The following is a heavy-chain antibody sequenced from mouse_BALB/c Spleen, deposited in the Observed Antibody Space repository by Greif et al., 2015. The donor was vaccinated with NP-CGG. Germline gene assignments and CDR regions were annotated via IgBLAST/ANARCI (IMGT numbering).Heavy chain of an antibody. CDR3: ARFSGNYDYYAMDY. Sequence: VQLQQSGAELVRPGTSVKVSCKASGYALTNYLIEWVKQRPGQGLEWIGVINPGSGGTNYNEKFKGKATLTADKSSSTAYMQLSSLTSDDPAVYFCARFSGNYDYYAMDYWGQGTSVTVSS. D-gene: IGHD2-1*01. CDR2: INPGSGGT. CDR1: GYALTNYL. V-gene: IGHV1-54*01. J-gene: IGHJ4*01.